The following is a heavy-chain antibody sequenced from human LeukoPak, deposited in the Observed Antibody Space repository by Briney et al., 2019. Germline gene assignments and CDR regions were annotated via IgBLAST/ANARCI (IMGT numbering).Heavy chain of an antibody. D-gene: IGHD2-15*01. J-gene: IGHJ4*02. CDR1: GYTFTGYY. CDR2: INPNSGGT. CDR3: ARDPVGYCSGGSCYNYFDY. V-gene: IGHV1-2*02. Sequence: ASVKVSCKASGYTFTGYYMHWVRQAPGQGLEWMGWINPNSGGTNYAQKFQGRVTMTRDTSISTAYMELSRLRSDDTAVYYCARDPVGYCSGGSCYNYFDYWGQGTLVTVSS.